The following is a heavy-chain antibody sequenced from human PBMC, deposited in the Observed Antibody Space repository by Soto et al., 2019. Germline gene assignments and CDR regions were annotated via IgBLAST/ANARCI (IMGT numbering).Heavy chain of an antibody. V-gene: IGHV1-69*04. CDR2: IIPILGIA. Sequence: GASVKVSCKASGGTFSSYTISWVRQAPGQGLEWMGRIIPILGIANYAQKFQGRVTITADKSTSTAYMELSSLRSEDMAVYYCARDTRASPDTFDIWGQGTMFTVPS. D-gene: IGHD1-26*01. CDR1: GGTFSSYT. CDR3: ARDTRASPDTFDI. J-gene: IGHJ3*02.